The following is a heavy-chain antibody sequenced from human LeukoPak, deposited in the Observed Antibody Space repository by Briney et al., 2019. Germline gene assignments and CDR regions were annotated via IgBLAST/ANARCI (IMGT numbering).Heavy chain of an antibody. V-gene: IGHV3-23*01. CDR1: GFTFSSYA. D-gene: IGHD6-19*01. Sequence: GGSLRLSYAASGFTFSSYAMSWVRQAPGKGLEWVSGISDSGGSTYYAGSVKGRFTISRDNSKNTLCLQMNSLRAEDTAVYYCTKDSLAGNTRRDSWFDPWGQGTLVTVSS. CDR2: ISDSGGST. CDR3: TKDSLAGNTRRDSWFDP. J-gene: IGHJ5*02.